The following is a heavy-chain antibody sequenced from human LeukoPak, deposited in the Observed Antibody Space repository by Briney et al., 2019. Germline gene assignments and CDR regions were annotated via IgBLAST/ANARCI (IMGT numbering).Heavy chain of an antibody. CDR1: GYTFTGYY. Sequence: ASVKVSCKASGYTFTGYYIHWVRQAPGQGLEWMGWINPNSGGTNYAQKFQGRVTMTSDTSISTAYMELSRLRSDDTAVYYGARPAGGGGITMIVNAFDIWGQGTMVTVSS. J-gene: IGHJ3*02. CDR2: INPNSGGT. D-gene: IGHD3-22*01. V-gene: IGHV1-2*02. CDR3: ARPAGGGGITMIVNAFDI.